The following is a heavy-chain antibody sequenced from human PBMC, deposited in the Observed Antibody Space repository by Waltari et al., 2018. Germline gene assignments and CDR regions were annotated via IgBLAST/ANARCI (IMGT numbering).Heavy chain of an antibody. CDR3: ARDRDYSSGAPPAF. CDR1: GYTFDTYG. J-gene: IGHJ4*02. Sequence: QVQLVQSENEVRKPGASVRISCKASGYTFDTYGISWMRQAPGQALEWVGWISTYTHSTDYAGKFQGRVTMTTDKSTATVYLDLRSLGSDDSAVYFCARDRDYSSGAPPAFWGQGTQVTVSS. D-gene: IGHD2-15*01. V-gene: IGHV1-18*01. CDR2: ISTYTHST.